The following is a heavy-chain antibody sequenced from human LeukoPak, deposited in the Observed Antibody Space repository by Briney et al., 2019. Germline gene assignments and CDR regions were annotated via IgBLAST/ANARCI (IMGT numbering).Heavy chain of an antibody. D-gene: IGHD3-10*01. CDR1: GFTVSTNY. CDR3: ARETHYGSFWFDP. Sequence: GGSLRLSCAGSGFTVSTNYMTWVRQAPGKGLEGVSVIYSGGSTHYADSVKGRFTISRDNSKNTLHLQMNSLRAEDTAVYYCARETHYGSFWFDPWGQGTLVTVSS. J-gene: IGHJ5*02. CDR2: IYSGGST. V-gene: IGHV3-66*01.